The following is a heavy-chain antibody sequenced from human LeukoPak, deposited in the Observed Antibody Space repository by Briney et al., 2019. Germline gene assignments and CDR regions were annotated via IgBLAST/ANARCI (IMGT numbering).Heavy chain of an antibody. CDR1: GFTFSSYS. CDR3: ARLLGYSSGWYFDY. V-gene: IGHV3-48*01. J-gene: IGHJ4*02. Sequence: GGSLRLSCAASGFTFSSYSMNWVRQAPGKGLEWVSYISSSSSTIYYADSVKGRFTISRDNAKNSLYLQMNSLRGEDTAVYYCARLLGYSSGWYFDYWGQGTLVTVSS. D-gene: IGHD6-19*01. CDR2: ISSSSSTI.